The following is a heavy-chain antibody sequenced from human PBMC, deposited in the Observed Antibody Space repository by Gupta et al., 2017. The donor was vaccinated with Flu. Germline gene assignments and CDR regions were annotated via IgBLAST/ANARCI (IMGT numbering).Heavy chain of an antibody. CDR3: AKASDGIAPLR. J-gene: IGHJ4*02. CDR2: ISGSGGST. V-gene: IGHV3-23*01. Sequence: GSAISGSGGSTYYADSVKGRFTISRDNSKNMLYLQMNSLRAEDTAVYYCAKASDGIAPLRWGQGTLVTVSS. D-gene: IGHD6-13*01.